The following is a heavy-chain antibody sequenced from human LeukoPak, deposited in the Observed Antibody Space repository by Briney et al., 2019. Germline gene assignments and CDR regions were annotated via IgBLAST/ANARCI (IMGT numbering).Heavy chain of an antibody. J-gene: IGHJ4*02. D-gene: IGHD3-3*01. CDR3: ASGFLQWLD. CDR1: GFTFGGYW. V-gene: IGHV3-7*01. Sequence: GGSLRLSCAASGFTFGGYWMSWVRQAPGRGLEWVANINPDGSIKYYVDSIKGRFTISRDNAKNSLYLQMNSLRAEDTAVYYCASGFLQWLDWGEGTLVTVSS. CDR2: INPDGSIK.